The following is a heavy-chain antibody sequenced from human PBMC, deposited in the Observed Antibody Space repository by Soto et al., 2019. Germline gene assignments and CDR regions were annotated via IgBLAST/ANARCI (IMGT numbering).Heavy chain of an antibody. CDR3: AKDRIAARPPTLGY. Sequence: GGSLRLSCAASGFTFSSYAMSWVRQAPGKGLEWVSAISGSGGSTYYADSVKGRFTISRDNSKNTLYLQMNSLRAEDTAVYYCAKDRIAARPPTLGYWGQGTLVTSPQ. CDR1: GFTFSSYA. D-gene: IGHD6-6*01. CDR2: ISGSGGST. J-gene: IGHJ4*02. V-gene: IGHV3-23*01.